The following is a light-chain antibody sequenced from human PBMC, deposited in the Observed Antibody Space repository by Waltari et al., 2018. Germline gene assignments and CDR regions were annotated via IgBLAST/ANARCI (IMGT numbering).Light chain of an antibody. V-gene: IGKV3-20*01. CDR2: GAS. CDR1: QSVSGNN. Sequence: EIVLTQSPGTLSLSPGERAPLTCRASQSVSGNNLAGYQQKPAQAPRLLIHGASSRATGIPDRFSGSGSGTDFTLTISRLEPEDFAVYYCQQYGRSWNTFGQGTKLEIK. CDR3: QQYGRSWNT. J-gene: IGKJ2*01.